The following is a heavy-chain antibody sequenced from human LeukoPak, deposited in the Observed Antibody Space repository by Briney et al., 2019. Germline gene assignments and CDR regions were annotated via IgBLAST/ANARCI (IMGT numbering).Heavy chain of an antibody. CDR3: AMGLAYGPDY. J-gene: IGHJ4*02. CDR2: ISGSGGNT. CDR1: GFTFSSYD. V-gene: IGHV3-23*01. Sequence: GGSLRLSCAASGFTFSSYDMTWVRQAPGKGLEWVSGISGSGGNTYSAESVKGRFTISRDNSKNTLYLQLNSLRSGDTAVYYCAMGLAYGPDYWGQGTLVTVSS. D-gene: IGHD3-10*01.